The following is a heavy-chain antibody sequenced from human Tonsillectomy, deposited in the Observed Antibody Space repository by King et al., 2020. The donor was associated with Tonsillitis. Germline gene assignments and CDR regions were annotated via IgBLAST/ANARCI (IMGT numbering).Heavy chain of an antibody. CDR2: IIPIFGTA. D-gene: IGHD3-10*01. CDR1: GGSFSSYA. V-gene: IGHV1-69*01. J-gene: IGHJ6*03. CDR3: ARAPAAGSGSYYDYYYYYMDV. Sequence: VQLVQSGAEVKKPGSSVKVSCTASGGSFSSYAISWVRQAPGQGLEWMGGIIPIFGTANYAQKFQGRVTVTADESTSTTYMELNSLRSEDTAVYYCARAPAAGSGSYYDYYYYYMDVWGKGTTVTVSS.